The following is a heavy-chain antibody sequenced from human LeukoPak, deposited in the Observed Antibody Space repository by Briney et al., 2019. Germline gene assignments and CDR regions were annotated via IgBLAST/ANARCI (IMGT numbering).Heavy chain of an antibody. J-gene: IGHJ6*03. CDR2: IYTSGST. D-gene: IGHD3-10*01. V-gene: IGHV4-4*07. Sequence: SETLSLTCTVSGGSISSYYWSWIRQPAGKGLEWIGRIYTSGSTNYNPSLKSRVTMSVDTSKNQFSLKLSSVTAADTAVYYYARGNTMVRGVIPKYYYYYMDVWGKGTTVTVSS. CDR3: ARGNTMVRGVIPKYYYYYMDV. CDR1: GGSISSYY.